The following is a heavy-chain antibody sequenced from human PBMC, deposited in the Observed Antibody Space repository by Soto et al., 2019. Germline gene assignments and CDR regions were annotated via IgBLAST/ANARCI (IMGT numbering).Heavy chain of an antibody. CDR2: ISYDGSNK. D-gene: IGHD6-19*01. V-gene: IGHV3-30-3*01. Sequence: PGGSLRLSCAASGFTFSSYAMHWVRQAPGKGLEWVAVISYDGSNKYYADSVKGRFTISRDNSKNTLYLQMNSLRAEDTAVYYCARAQLAVEEGRYYYYGMDVWGQGATVTVSS. CDR3: ARAQLAVEEGRYYYYGMDV. CDR1: GFTFSSYA. J-gene: IGHJ6*02.